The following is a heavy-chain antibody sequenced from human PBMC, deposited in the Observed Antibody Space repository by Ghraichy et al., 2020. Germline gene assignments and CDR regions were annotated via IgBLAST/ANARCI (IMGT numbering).Heavy chain of an antibody. J-gene: IGHJ4*02. CDR3: ARGRVRHYYDSSANFDY. CDR1: GGSVRSGSYY. Sequence: SQTLSLTCTVSGGSVRSGSYYWSWIRQPPGKGLEWIGYIYYSGSTNYNPSLKSRVTISVDTSKNQFSLKLSSVTAADTAVYYCARGRVRHYYDSSANFDYWGQGTLVTVSS. CDR2: IYYSGST. D-gene: IGHD3-22*01. V-gene: IGHV4-61*01.